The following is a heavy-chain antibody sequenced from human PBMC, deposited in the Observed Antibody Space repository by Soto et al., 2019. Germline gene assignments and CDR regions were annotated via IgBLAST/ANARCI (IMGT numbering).Heavy chain of an antibody. CDR3: ARASGTYYNLGSYYFYYAMDV. D-gene: IGHD3-10*01. CDR1: GGSFSGYY. Sequence: SETLSLTCAVYGGSFSGYYWSWIRQPPGKGLEWIGEINHSGSTNYNPSHKSRVTISEDTSKNQFSLKLSSVTAADTAVYYSARASGTYYNLGSYYFYYAMDVWGKGTTVTVSS. J-gene: IGHJ6*04. V-gene: IGHV4-34*01. CDR2: INHSGST.